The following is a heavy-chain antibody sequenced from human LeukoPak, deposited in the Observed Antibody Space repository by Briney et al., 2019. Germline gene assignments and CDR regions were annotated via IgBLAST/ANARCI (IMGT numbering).Heavy chain of an antibody. D-gene: IGHD3-10*01. V-gene: IGHV3-30*02. CDR3: ARELFGIGDLHYGMDV. CDR2: IRYDGSNK. J-gene: IGHJ6*02. Sequence: PGGPLRLSCVASGFTFSSYGMHWVRQAPGKGLEWVAFIRYDGSNKYYADSLKGRFTISRDNSKTTLYLQMNSLRVEDTAVYYCARELFGIGDLHYGMDVWGQGTAVTVSS. CDR1: GFTFSSYG.